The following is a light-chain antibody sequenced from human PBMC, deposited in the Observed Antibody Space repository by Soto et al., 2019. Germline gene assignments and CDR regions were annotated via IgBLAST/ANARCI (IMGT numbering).Light chain of an antibody. CDR3: QQCSSSPLT. J-gene: IGKJ1*01. Sequence: DIWITQAPDSLPPFRSGRATIHCQSSQGVFDSPTNKNYLARYQQKPGKLPNLLIYAASTLEAGVPARFSGSGSGTEFTLTISSLETDDSAAYYCQQCSSSPLTFGQGTRLDIK. CDR1: QGVFDSPTNKNY. V-gene: IGKV4-1*01. CDR2: AAS.